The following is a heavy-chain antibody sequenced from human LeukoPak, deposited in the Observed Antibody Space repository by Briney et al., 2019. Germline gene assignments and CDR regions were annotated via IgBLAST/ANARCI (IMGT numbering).Heavy chain of an antibody. CDR2: IYYSGST. V-gene: IGHV4-39*01. J-gene: IGHJ6*03. CDR1: GGSISSSSYY. CDR3: ASLNVYDYYMDV. Sequence: SETLSLTCTVSGGSISSSSYYWGWIRQPPGKGLEWIGSIYYSGSTYYNPSLKSRVSISVDPSKSQFSLKLSSVTAADTAVYYCASLNVYDYYMDVWGKGTTVTVSS.